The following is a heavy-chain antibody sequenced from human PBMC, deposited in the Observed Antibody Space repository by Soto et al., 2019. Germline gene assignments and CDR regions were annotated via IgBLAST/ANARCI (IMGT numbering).Heavy chain of an antibody. Sequence: EVPLLESGGGLVQPGGSLRLSCAASGFTFNNYAMIWVRQAPGKGLEWVSVISAGGGSTDYADSVKGRFTISRDNSKNTLYLQMNSLRAEDTAVYYCATLMTTTWRGCLDYWGQGTLVTVSS. CDR1: GFTFNNYA. CDR3: ATLMTTTWRGCLDY. D-gene: IGHD3-16*01. CDR2: ISAGGGST. V-gene: IGHV3-23*01. J-gene: IGHJ4*02.